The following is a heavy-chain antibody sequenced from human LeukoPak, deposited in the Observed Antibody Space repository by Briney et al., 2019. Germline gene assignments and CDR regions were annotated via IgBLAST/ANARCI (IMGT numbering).Heavy chain of an antibody. D-gene: IGHD3-16*01. Sequence: GGSLRLSCAASEFTFSKYAMNWVRQAPGKGLEWVSGVNGSGVITFYADSVKGRFTISRDNSKNTLYLQMNSLRAEDTAIYYCAKDSSQGGDYFDSWGQGTLVTVSS. V-gene: IGHV3-23*01. CDR1: EFTFSKYA. CDR3: AKDSSQGGDYFDS. CDR2: VNGSGVIT. J-gene: IGHJ4*02.